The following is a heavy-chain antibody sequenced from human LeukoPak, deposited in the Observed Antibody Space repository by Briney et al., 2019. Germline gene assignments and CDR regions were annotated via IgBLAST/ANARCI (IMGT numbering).Heavy chain of an antibody. J-gene: IGHJ6*03. CDR3: AGTYTYYYYYYMDV. Sequence: SETLSLTCTVSGGSISSYYWSWIRQPPGKGLEWIGNIYYSGSTNYNPSLKSRVTISVDTSKNQFSLKLSSVTAADTAVYYCAGTYTYYYYYYMDVWGKGTTVTISS. D-gene: IGHD2-2*02. CDR1: GGSISSYY. CDR2: IYYSGST. V-gene: IGHV4-59*01.